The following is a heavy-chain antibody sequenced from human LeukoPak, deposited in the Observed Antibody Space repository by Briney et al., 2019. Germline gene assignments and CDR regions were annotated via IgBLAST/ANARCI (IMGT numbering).Heavy chain of an antibody. Sequence: GGSLRLSCAASGFIVSSNYMTWVRQAPGKGLEWVSVIYSGGNTYYADSVKGRFTISRDNSKNTLYLQMNSLRAEDTAVYYCAKGSGSSWDFDYWGQGTLVTVSS. CDR2: IYSGGNT. D-gene: IGHD6-6*01. CDR3: AKGSGSSWDFDY. J-gene: IGHJ4*02. CDR1: GFIVSSNY. V-gene: IGHV3-53*01.